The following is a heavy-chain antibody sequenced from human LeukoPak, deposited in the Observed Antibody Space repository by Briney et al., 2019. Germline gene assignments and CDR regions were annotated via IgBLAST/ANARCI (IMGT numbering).Heavy chain of an antibody. CDR2: IYYSGST. J-gene: IGHJ5*02. CDR1: GGSVSSGSYY. V-gene: IGHV4-61*03. D-gene: IGHD3-3*01. CDR3: ARGITIFGVVTHWFDP. Sequence: SETLSLTCTVSGGSVSSGSYYWSWIRQPPGKGLEWIGYIYYSGSTNYNPSLNSRVTISVDTSKNHFSLKLSSVTAADTAVYYCARGITIFGVVTHWFDPWGQGTLVTVSS.